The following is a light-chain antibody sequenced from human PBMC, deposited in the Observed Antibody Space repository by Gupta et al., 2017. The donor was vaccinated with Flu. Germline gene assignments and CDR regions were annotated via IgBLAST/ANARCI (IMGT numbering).Light chain of an antibody. CDR1: SSDVGGYSY. J-gene: IGLJ2*01. CDR2: DVT. Sequence: SITISCTGTSSDVGGYSYVSWNQQHPGKAPKLMIYDVTKRPSGVSHRFSGSKSGNTASLSISGLQAEDEADYYCSSYTSSGTLVIGGGTKLTVL. V-gene: IGLV2-14*03. CDR3: SSYTSSGTLV.